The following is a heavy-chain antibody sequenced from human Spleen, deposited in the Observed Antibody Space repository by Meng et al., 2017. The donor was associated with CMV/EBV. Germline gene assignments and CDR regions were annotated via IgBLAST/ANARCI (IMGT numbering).Heavy chain of an antibody. J-gene: IGHJ4*02. CDR3: AKDLEIVVVPAAMDFDY. CDR2: IRYDGSNK. Sequence: GGSLRLSCAASGFTFSSYGMHWVRQAPGKGLEWVAFIRYDGSNKYYADSVKGRFTISRDNSKNTLYLQMNSLRAEDTAVYCCAKDLEIVVVPAAMDFDYWGQGTLVTVSS. D-gene: IGHD2-2*03. CDR1: GFTFSSYG. V-gene: IGHV3-30*02.